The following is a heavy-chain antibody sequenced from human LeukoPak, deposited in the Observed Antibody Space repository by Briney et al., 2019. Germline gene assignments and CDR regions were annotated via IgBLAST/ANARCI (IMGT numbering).Heavy chain of an antibody. CDR1: GFTFSNYW. V-gene: IGHV3-7*01. CDR3: AKDLEDSSGFHY. CDR2: IKQDGSEK. D-gene: IGHD3-22*01. Sequence: GGSLRLSCAASGFTFSNYWMSWVRQLPGKGLEWVANIKQDGSEKYYVDSVKGRFTISRDNAKKSLYLQMNSLRVDDTAVYYCAKDLEDSSGFHYWGQGTLVAVSS. J-gene: IGHJ4*02.